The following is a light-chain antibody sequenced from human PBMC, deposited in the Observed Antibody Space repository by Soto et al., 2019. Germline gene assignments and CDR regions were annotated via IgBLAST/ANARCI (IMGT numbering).Light chain of an antibody. Sequence: DVVMTQSPLSLPVSVGQPASISCRSSQSVDYSDGIGYLTWFQQRPGQSPRRLIYRVSNRDSGVPDRFSGSGSGTDFTLKISRVEAEDVGVYYCMQGTHWPPTFGRGTKVEIK. CDR3: MQGTHWPPT. J-gene: IGKJ1*01. CDR2: RVS. CDR1: QSVDYSDGIGY. V-gene: IGKV2-30*01.